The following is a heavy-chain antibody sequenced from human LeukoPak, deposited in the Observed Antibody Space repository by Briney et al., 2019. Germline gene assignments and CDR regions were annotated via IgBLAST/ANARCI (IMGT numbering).Heavy chain of an antibody. CDR1: GGSISSYY. CDR2: IYYSGST. J-gene: IGHJ3*02. Sequence: SETLSLTCTVSGGSISSYYWSWIRQPPGKGLEWIGYIYYSGSTNYNPSLKSRVTISVDTSKNQFSLTLSSVTAADTAVYYCARTGDSSGYDDAFDIWGQGTMVTVSS. V-gene: IGHV4-59*01. CDR3: ARTGDSSGYDDAFDI. D-gene: IGHD3-22*01.